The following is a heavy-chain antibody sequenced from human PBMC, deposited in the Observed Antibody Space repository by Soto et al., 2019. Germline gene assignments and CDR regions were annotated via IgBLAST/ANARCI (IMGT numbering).Heavy chain of an antibody. CDR1: GYSFTSYW. Sequence: GESLKISCKGSGYSFTSYWIGWVRQMPGKGLEWMGIIYPGDSDTRYSPSFQGQVTISADKSISTAYLQWSSLKASDTAMYYCARPIAAAGTGYYYGMDVWGQGTTVNLSS. J-gene: IGHJ6*02. D-gene: IGHD6-13*01. CDR3: ARPIAAAGTGYYYGMDV. V-gene: IGHV5-51*01. CDR2: IYPGDSDT.